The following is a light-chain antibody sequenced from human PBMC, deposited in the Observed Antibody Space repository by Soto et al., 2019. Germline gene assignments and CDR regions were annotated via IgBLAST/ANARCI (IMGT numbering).Light chain of an antibody. J-gene: IGKJ4*01. V-gene: IGKV3-15*01. CDR1: QSVSNT. CDR2: HAS. Sequence: EIVMTQSPATLSVSPGERATLSCRASQSVSNTLAWYQQKPGQAPRLLIYHASTGATGIPARFSGSGSGTEFTLTISSLQSEEFAVYYCQQYNKWPLTFGGGTKVEIK. CDR3: QQYNKWPLT.